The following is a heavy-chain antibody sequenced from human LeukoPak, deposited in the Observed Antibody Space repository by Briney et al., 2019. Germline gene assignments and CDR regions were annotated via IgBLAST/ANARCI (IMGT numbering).Heavy chain of an antibody. J-gene: IGHJ4*02. CDR2: INTNTGNP. Sequence: ASVKVSCKASGYTFTSYAMNWVRQAPGQGLEWMGWINTNTGNPTYAQGFTGRFVFSLDTSVSTAYLQISSLKAEDTAVYYCARVLLRGYRHGPGYWGQGTLVTVSS. D-gene: IGHD5-18*01. V-gene: IGHV7-4-1*02. CDR3: ARVLLRGYRHGPGY. CDR1: GYTFTSYA.